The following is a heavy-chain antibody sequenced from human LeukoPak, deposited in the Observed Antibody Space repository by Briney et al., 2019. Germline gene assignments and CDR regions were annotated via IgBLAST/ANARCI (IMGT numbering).Heavy chain of an antibody. J-gene: IGHJ6*03. CDR1: GDTCTSYA. D-gene: IGHD1-1*01. CDR2: IIPIFGTA. Sequence: SVKVSCKGSGDTCTSYAISWVRQGPGPGLGFMAGIIPIFGTANYAQKFQGRVTITADESTSTAYMELSSLRSEDTAVYYCARERTGTIHYYYYMDVWGKGTTVTVSS. V-gene: IGHV1-69*13. CDR3: ARERTGTIHYYYYMDV.